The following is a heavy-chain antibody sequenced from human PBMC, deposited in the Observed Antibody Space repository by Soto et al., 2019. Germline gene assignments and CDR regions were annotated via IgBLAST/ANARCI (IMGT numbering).Heavy chain of an antibody. Sequence: SETLSLTCSVSGSSISSYYWSWIRQPPGKGLEWCGYIYYSGSTNYNPSLKSRVTISVATSKNQFSLKLSSVTAADTAVYYCARTLYSYGPRFDYWGQGTLVTVSS. CDR1: GSSISSYY. CDR2: IYYSGST. CDR3: ARTLYSYGPRFDY. J-gene: IGHJ4*02. D-gene: IGHD5-18*01. V-gene: IGHV4-59*01.